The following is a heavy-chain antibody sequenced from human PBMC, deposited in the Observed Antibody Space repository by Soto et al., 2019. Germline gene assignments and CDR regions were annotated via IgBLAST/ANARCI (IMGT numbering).Heavy chain of an antibody. CDR1: GGTFSSYA. J-gene: IGHJ4*02. V-gene: IGHV1-69*13. CDR2: IIPIFGTA. D-gene: IGHD6-13*01. Sequence: SVKVSCKASGGTFSSYAISWVRQAPGQGLEWMGGIIPIFGTANYAQKFQGRVTITADESTSTAYMELSSLRSEDTAVYYCASSLAAAGPYYFDYWGQGTLVTSPQ. CDR3: ASSLAAAGPYYFDY.